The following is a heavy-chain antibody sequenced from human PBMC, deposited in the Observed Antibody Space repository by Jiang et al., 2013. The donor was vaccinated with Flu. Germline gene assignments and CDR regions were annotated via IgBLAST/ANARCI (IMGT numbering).Heavy chain of an antibody. D-gene: IGHD6-13*01. J-gene: IGHJ4*02. V-gene: IGHV4-39*01. CDR2: IYYSGST. CDR1: GGSISSSSYY. Sequence: KPSETLSLTCTVSGGSISSSSYYWGWIRQPPGKGLEWIGSIYYSGSTYYNPSLKSRVTISVDTSKNQFSLKLSSVTAADTAVYYCASPFGVLPPLDPAGTTVLFDYWGQGTLVTVSS. CDR3: ASPFGVLPPLDPAGTTVLFDY.